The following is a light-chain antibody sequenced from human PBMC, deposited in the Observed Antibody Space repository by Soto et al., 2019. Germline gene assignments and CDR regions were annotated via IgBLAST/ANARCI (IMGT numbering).Light chain of an antibody. V-gene: IGKV1-6*01. CDR3: QQYNSYSAT. CDR2: AAS. Sequence: AIQMTQSPSSLSASVGDRVTITCRASQGIRNDLDWFQQKPGKAPKLLIYAASNLQSGVPARFSGSGSGTDFTLTISSLQPEDFATYYCQQYNSYSATFGQGTKVEIK. CDR1: QGIRND. J-gene: IGKJ1*01.